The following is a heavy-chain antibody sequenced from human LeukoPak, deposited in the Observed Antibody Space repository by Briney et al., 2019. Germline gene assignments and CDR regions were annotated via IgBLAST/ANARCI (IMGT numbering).Heavy chain of an antibody. CDR1: GFTFSSYA. CDR2: ISGSGGST. V-gene: IGHV3-23*01. D-gene: IGHD3-3*01. CDR3: AKDGPSITIFGVVNITGYFDY. Sequence: GGSLRLSCAASGFTFSSYAMSWVRQAPGKGLEWVSAISGSGGSTYYADSVKGRFTISRDNSKNTLYLQMNSLRAEDTAVYYCAKDGPSITIFGVVNITGYFDYWGQGTLVTVSS. J-gene: IGHJ4*02.